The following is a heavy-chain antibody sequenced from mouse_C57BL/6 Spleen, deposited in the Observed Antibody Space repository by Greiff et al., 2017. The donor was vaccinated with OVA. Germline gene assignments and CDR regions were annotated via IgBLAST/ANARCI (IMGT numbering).Heavy chain of an antibody. CDR3: GGGGTVVAPVAY. Sequence: DVKLQESGPVLVKPGASVKMSCKASGYTFTDYYMNWVKQSHGKSLEWIGVINPYNGGTSYNQKFKGKATLTVDKSSSTAYMELNSLTSEDSAVYYCGGGGTVVAPVAYWGQGTLVTVSA. CDR2: INPYNGGT. D-gene: IGHD1-1*01. CDR1: GYTFTDYY. V-gene: IGHV1-19*01. J-gene: IGHJ3*01.